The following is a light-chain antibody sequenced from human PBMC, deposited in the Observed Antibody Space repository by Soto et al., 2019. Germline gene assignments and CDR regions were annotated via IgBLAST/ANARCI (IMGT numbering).Light chain of an antibody. CDR1: QTVRNNY. J-gene: IGKJ1*01. CDR3: HQYYRTPRT. V-gene: IGKV3-20*01. CDR2: DAS. Sequence: EFVLTQSPGTLSFSPGERATLSCRASQTVRNNYLAWYQQKPGQAPRLLIYDASSRATGTPDRFSGAGSATDFTLTISRLEPEDFAVYYCHQYYRTPRTFGQGTKVDIK.